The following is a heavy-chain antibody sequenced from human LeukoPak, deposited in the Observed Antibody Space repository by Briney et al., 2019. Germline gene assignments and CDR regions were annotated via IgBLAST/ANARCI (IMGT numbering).Heavy chain of an antibody. J-gene: IGHJ4*02. Sequence: GRSLRLSCAASGFTFSTYAMHWVRQAPGKGLEWVAVIRYDGSNKYYADSVKGRFTISRDNSKNTLYLQMNSLRAEDTAVYYCAEDLSLTFSSGPHDWGQGTLVTVSS. CDR2: IRYDGSNK. V-gene: IGHV3-33*06. CDR3: AEDLSLTFSSGPHD. D-gene: IGHD6-19*01. CDR1: GFTFSTYA.